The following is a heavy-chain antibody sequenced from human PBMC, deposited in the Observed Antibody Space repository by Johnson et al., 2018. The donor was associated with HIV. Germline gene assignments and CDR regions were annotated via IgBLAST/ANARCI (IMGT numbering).Heavy chain of an antibody. D-gene: IGHD3/OR15-3a*01. Sequence: VQLVESGGGLIQPGGSLRLSCAASGLNVSSTYMSLVRQAPGKGLEWVSVMYRGGSTYYPDSVKGRFTISRDNSKNTLYIQMNSLRAEDTAVYYCAKGFFELDDAFDIWGQGTMVTVSS. CDR2: MYRGGST. CDR1: GLNVSSTY. J-gene: IGHJ3*02. V-gene: IGHV3-66*03. CDR3: AKGFFELDDAFDI.